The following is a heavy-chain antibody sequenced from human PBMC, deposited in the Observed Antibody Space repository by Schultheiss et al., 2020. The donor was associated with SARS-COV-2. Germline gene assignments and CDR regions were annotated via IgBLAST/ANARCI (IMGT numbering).Heavy chain of an antibody. CDR2: INHSGST. V-gene: IGHV4-39*07. J-gene: IGHJ4*02. CDR3: ARGGGSSPIDY. D-gene: IGHD6-6*01. Sequence: SETLSLTCTVSGGSISSSSYYWGWIRQPPGKGLEWIGEINHSGSTNYNPSLKSRVTMSVDTSKSQFSLKLSSVTAADTAVYYCARGGGSSPIDYWGQGTLVTVSS. CDR1: GGSISSSSYY.